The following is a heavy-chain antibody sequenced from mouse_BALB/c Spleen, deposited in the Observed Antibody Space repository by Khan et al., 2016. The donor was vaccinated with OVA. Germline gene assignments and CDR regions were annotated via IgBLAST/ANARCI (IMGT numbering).Heavy chain of an antibody. D-gene: IGHD3-1*01. Sequence: EVQLQESGPGLVKPSQSLSLTCSVTGYSITSGYFWNWIRQFPGNILEWMGYIRCDGDSNYNPSLKNRISITRDPSKNRFFLKLNSVTPEDTATYYCARGGSSGPAWFTYWGQGTLVTVSA. V-gene: IGHV3-6*02. CDR3: ARGGSSGPAWFTY. CDR1: GYSITSGYF. J-gene: IGHJ3*01. CDR2: IRCDGDS.